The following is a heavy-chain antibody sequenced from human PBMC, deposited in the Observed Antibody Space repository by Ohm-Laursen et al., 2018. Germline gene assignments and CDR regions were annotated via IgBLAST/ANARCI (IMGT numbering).Heavy chain of an antibody. CDR2: INPNSGGT. CDR3: ARDHDILTGYYGRSDAFDI. CDR1: GYTFTGYY. J-gene: IGHJ3*02. D-gene: IGHD3-9*01. Sequence: GASVKVSCKASGYTFTGYYMHWVRQAPGQGLEWMGWINPNSGGTNYAQKFQGRVTMTRDTSISTAYMELSRLRSDDTAVYYCARDHDILTGYYGRSDAFDIWGQGTMVTVSS. V-gene: IGHV1-2*02.